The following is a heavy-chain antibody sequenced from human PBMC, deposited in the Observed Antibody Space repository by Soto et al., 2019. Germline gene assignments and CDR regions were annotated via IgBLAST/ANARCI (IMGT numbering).Heavy chain of an antibody. D-gene: IGHD2-2*01. Sequence: QVQLQESGPGLVNPSGTLSLTCAVSGGSISSGNWWSWVRQPPGKGLERIGEISQSGNTNYSPSPRSRVTISLDKAKSQFSLKLSSVTAADTAVYYCARAGGCSSTSCDLDYWGQGTLVTVSS. CDR3: ARAGGCSSTSCDLDY. J-gene: IGHJ4*02. CDR1: GGSISSGNW. CDR2: ISQSGNT. V-gene: IGHV4-4*02.